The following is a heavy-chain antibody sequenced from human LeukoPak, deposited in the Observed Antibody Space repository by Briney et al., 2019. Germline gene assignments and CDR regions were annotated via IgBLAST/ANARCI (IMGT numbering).Heavy chain of an antibody. V-gene: IGHV4-4*09. CDR2: IYTSGST. CDR1: GGSISSYY. J-gene: IGHJ1*01. Sequence: SETLSLTCTVSGGSISSYYWSWIRQPPGKGLEWIGYIYTSGSTNYNPSLKSRVTISVDTSKNQFSLKLSSVTAADTAVYYCARGTTVVTCSYFQHWGQGTLVTVSS. CDR3: ARGTTVVTCSYFQH. D-gene: IGHD4-23*01.